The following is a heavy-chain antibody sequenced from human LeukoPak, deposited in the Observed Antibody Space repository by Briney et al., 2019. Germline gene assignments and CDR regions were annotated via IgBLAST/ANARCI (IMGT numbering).Heavy chain of an antibody. CDR2: ISGSGGST. CDR1: GITFSIYA. D-gene: IGHD2-8*01. V-gene: IGHV3-23*01. J-gene: IGHJ4*02. CDR3: AKDRSCTNGVCHGDFDY. Sequence: GGSLRLSCAASGITFSIYAMSWVRQAPGKGLEWVSGISGSGGSTYYADSVKGRFTISRDNSKNTLYLQMNSLRAEDTAVYYCAKDRSCTNGVCHGDFDYWGQGTLVTVSS.